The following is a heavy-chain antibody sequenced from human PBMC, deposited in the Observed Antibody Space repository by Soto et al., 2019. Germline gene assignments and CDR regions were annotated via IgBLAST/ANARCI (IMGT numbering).Heavy chain of an antibody. D-gene: IGHD2-21*01. Sequence: ASVKVACKASGYTFTGYGISWVRQAPGQGLEWMGWMSAYNGNTNYAQKLQGRVTMTRDTSTSTAYMELRSLRSDDTAVYYCARDQYSNFAYWGQGSLVTVSS. CDR2: MSAYNGNT. CDR1: GYTFTGYG. V-gene: IGHV1-18*01. J-gene: IGHJ4*02. CDR3: ARDQYSNFAY.